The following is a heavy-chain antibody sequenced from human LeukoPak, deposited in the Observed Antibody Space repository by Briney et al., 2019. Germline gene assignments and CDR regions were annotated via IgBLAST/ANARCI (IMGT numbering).Heavy chain of an antibody. D-gene: IGHD6-13*01. V-gene: IGHV3-30*18. J-gene: IGHJ4*02. CDR2: ISYDGSNK. Sequence: NPGGSLRLSCAASGFTFSRYGMHWVRQAPGKGLEWVAVISYDGSNKYYGDSVKGRFTISRDNSKNTLYLQMNSLRAEDTAVYYCAKDQVGSSWFFQLFDYWGQGTLVTVSS. CDR1: GFTFSRYG. CDR3: AKDQVGSSWFFQLFDY.